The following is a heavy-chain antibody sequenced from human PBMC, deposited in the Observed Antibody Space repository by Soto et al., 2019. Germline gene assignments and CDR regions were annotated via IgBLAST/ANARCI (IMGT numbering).Heavy chain of an antibody. D-gene: IGHD3-10*01. J-gene: IGHJ4*02. V-gene: IGHV4-59*01. CDR3: ARVRSSGSYRILDY. Sequence: PSETLSLTCTVSGGSISSYYWSWIRQPPGKGLEWIGYIYYSGSTNYNPSLKSRVTISVDTSKNQFSLKLSSVTAADTAVYYCARVRSSGSYRILDYWGQGTLVTVSS. CDR1: GGSISSYY. CDR2: IYYSGST.